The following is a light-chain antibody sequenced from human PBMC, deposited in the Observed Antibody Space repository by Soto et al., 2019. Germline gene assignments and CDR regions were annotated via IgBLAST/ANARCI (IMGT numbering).Light chain of an antibody. J-gene: IGKJ1*01. Sequence: IQITQSQSSLPASVGDRVTITCRASQTISSWLAWYQQKPGKAPKLLIYKASTLKSGVPSRFSGSGSGTEFTLTISSLQPDDFATYYCQQYNSYSEAFGQGTKVDIK. CDR3: QQYNSYSEA. CDR2: KAS. CDR1: QTISSW. V-gene: IGKV1-5*03.